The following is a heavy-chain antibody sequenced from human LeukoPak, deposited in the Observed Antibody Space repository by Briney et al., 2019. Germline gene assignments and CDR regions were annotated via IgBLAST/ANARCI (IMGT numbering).Heavy chain of an antibody. J-gene: IGHJ4*02. Sequence: GSLRLSCAASGFTFSSYSMNWVRQAPGKGLEWVSSISSSSSYIYYADSVKGRFTISRDNAKNSLYLQMNSLRAEDTAVHYCARDPGDRYYDSSGYSGYWGQGTLVTVSS. D-gene: IGHD3-22*01. V-gene: IGHV3-21*01. CDR1: GFTFSSYS. CDR3: ARDPGDRYYDSSGYSGY. CDR2: ISSSSSYI.